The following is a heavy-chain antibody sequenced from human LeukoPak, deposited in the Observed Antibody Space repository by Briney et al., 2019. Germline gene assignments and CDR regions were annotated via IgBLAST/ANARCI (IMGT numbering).Heavy chain of an antibody. CDR1: GGSISSGGYY. V-gene: IGHV4-31*03. J-gene: IGHJ3*02. CDR2: IYYSGST. Sequence: SETLSLTCTVSGGSISSGGYYWSWIRQHPGKGLEWIGYIYYSGSTYYNPSLKSRVTISVDTSKNRFSLKLSSVTAADTAVYYCARDQTIFGVVGAFDIWGQGTMVTVSS. D-gene: IGHD3-3*01. CDR3: ARDQTIFGVVGAFDI.